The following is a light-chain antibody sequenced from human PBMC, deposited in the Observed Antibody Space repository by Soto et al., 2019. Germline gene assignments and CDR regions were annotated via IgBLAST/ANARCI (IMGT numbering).Light chain of an antibody. J-gene: IGLJ3*02. CDR1: SSNIGAGYD. Sequence: QSVLTQPPSVSGAPGQRVTISCTGSSSNIGAGYDVHWYQQLPGTAPKLLIYGNSNRPSGVPDRFSGSESGTSASLAITGLQAEGEGDYYCQSYDSSLSGWVFGGGTKLTVL. V-gene: IGLV1-40*01. CDR2: GNS. CDR3: QSYDSSLSGWV.